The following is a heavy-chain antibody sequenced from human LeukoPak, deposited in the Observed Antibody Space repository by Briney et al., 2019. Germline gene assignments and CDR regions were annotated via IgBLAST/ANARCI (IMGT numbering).Heavy chain of an antibody. CDR1: GFTFSSYS. Sequence: GGSLRLSCAASGFTFSSYSMNWVRQAPGKGLEWVSSISTSSSYIYYAHSVKGRFTISRDNAKNSLYLQMNSLRAEDTAVYYCAKGKTDTAMVRLYFDYWGQGTLVTVSS. CDR2: ISTSSSYI. CDR3: AKGKTDTAMVRLYFDY. V-gene: IGHV3-21*04. J-gene: IGHJ4*02. D-gene: IGHD5-18*01.